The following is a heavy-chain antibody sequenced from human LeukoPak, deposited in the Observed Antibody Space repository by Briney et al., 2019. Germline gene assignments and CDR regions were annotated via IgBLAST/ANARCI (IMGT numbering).Heavy chain of an antibody. V-gene: IGHV4-59*11. J-gene: IGHJ6*03. D-gene: IGHD6-13*01. CDR1: GGSISSHY. CDR2: IYYSGST. CDR3: ARVRFSGGKQQLARGSNYYYMDV. Sequence: PSETLSLTCTVSGGSISSHYWSWIRQPPGKGLEWIGYIYYSGSTNYNPSLKSRVTISVDTSKNQFSLKLSSVTAADTAVYYCARVRFSGGKQQLARGSNYYYMDVWGKGTTVTVSS.